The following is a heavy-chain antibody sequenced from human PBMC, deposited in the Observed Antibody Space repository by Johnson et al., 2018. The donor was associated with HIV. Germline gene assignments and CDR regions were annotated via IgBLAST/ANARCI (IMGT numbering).Heavy chain of an antibody. CDR2: ISYDGSNK. J-gene: IGHJ3*02. Sequence: VQLVESGGGVVRHGGSLRLSCAASGFTFSSYAMHWVRQAPGKGLEWVAVISYDGSNKYYAESVKGRFTVSRDNSKNTLYLQINSLRPEDTAVYYCVGGWDAFDIWGQGTMVTVSS. D-gene: IGHD3-16*01. CDR1: GFTFSSYA. V-gene: IGHV3-30*04. CDR3: VGGWDAFDI.